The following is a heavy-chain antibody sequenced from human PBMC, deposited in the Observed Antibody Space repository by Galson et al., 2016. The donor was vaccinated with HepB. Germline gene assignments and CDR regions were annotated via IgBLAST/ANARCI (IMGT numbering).Heavy chain of an antibody. CDR1: GLSLSPNGMC. CDR2: IDWDDDE. CDR3: ARCGGSYRFYYFDN. V-gene: IGHV2-70*01. J-gene: IGHJ4*02. D-gene: IGHD1-26*01. Sequence: PALVKPTQTLTLTCTFSGLSLSPNGMCVSWLRQSPGKALEWLALIDWDDDEYYSTSLKTRLTISKASSKRQVVLTMTDMDPVDTATYFCARCGGSYRFYYFDNWGPGALVTVSS.